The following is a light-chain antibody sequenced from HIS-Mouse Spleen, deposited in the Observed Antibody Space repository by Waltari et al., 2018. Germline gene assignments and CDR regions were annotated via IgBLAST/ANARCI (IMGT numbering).Light chain of an antibody. V-gene: IGLV2-14*01. Sequence: QSALTQPASVSGSPGQSITISCTGTSSDVGGYNYVSWYQQHPGKAPKLMIYEVSNRPSGVSNCFSGSKSGNTASLTISGLQAEDEADYYCSSYTSSSVVFGGGTKLTVL. CDR3: SSYTSSSVV. CDR1: SSDVGGYNY. J-gene: IGLJ2*01. CDR2: EVS.